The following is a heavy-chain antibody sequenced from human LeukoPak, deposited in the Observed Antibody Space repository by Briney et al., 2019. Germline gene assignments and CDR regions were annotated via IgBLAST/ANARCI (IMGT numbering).Heavy chain of an antibody. CDR2: IYTGGST. J-gene: IGHJ6*02. D-gene: IGHD6-13*01. CDR1: GFTVNSNY. Sequence: GGSLRLSCAASGFTVNSNYMGWVRQTPGKGLEWVSLIYTGGSTYYADSVRGRFTISRDNSKNALYLQMNSLRPEDTAIYYCARGFGKAAADVFGGYTMDVWGQGTTATVSS. CDR3: ARGFGKAAADVFGGYTMDV. V-gene: IGHV3-66*02.